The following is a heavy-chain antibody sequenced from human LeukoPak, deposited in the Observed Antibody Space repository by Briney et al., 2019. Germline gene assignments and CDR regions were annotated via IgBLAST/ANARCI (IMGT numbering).Heavy chain of an antibody. CDR2: IYYTGST. D-gene: IGHD1-26*01. V-gene: IGHV4-39*07. CDR3: ARDYRLTQIQY. J-gene: IGHJ1*01. Sequence: PSETLSLTCTVSGGSISSSSYYWAWIRQPPGKGLEGMGSIYYTGSTYDNPSLKSGVTISVDTSKNQFSLRLSSVTAAGTAVYYCARDYRLTQIQYWGQGTLVTVSS. CDR1: GGSISSSSYY.